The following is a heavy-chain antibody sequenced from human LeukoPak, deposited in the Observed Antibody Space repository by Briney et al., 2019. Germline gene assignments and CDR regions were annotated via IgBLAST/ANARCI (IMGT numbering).Heavy chain of an antibody. D-gene: IGHD3-9*01. CDR3: ARSASGELRYFDWFPGNYYYYYMDV. CDR2: ISAYNGNT. CDR1: GYTFTSYG. J-gene: IGHJ6*03. Sequence: GASVKVSCKASGYTFTSYGISWVRQAPGQGLEWMGWISAYNGNTNYAQKLQGRVTMTTDTSTSTAYMELRSLRSDDTAVYYCARSASGELRYFDWFPGNYYYYYMDVWGKGTTVTVSS. V-gene: IGHV1-18*01.